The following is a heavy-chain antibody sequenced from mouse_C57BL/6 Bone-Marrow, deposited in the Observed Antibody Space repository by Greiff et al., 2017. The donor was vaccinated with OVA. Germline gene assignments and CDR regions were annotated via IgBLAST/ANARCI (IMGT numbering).Heavy chain of an antibody. D-gene: IGHD1-1*01. V-gene: IGHV14-4*01. CDR1: GFNIKDDY. CDR2: LDPENGDT. Sequence: VQLQQSGAELVRPGASVKLSCTASGFNIKDDYMHWVKQRPEQGLAWIGWLDPENGDTEYASKFQGKATITADTSSNTAYLQLSSLTSEDTAVYYCTTPMTTVVDWYFDVWGTGTTVTVSS. J-gene: IGHJ1*03. CDR3: TTPMTTVVDWYFDV.